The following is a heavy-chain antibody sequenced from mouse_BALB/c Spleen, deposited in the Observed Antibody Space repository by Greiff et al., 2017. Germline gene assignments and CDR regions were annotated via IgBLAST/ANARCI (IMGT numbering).Heavy chain of an antibody. CDR3: ARWDGNYDYWYFDD. V-gene: IGHV3-2*02. CDR2: ISYSGST. J-gene: IGHJ1*01. Sequence: EVKLVESGPGLVKPSQSLSLTCTVTGYSITSDYAWNWIRQFPGNKLEWMGYISYSGSTSYNPSLKSRISITRDTSKNQFFLQLNSVTTEDTATYYCARWDGNYDYWYFDDWGAGTTVTVSS. CDR1: GYSITSDYA. D-gene: IGHD2-1*01.